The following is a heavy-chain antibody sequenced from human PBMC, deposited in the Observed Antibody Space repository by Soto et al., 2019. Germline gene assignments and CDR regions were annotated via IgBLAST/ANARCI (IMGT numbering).Heavy chain of an antibody. CDR2: ISPYNGNT. J-gene: IGHJ5*02. CDR1: GYTFTSDG. V-gene: IGHV1-18*01. Sequence: ASVKGSCKASGYTFTSDGISWVRQAPGQGLEWMGWISPYNGNTKFPQKLQGRVTMTTDTSTSTAYMELRSLRSDDTAVYYCASQSPGAPWGQGTLVTVYS. CDR3: ASQSPGAP.